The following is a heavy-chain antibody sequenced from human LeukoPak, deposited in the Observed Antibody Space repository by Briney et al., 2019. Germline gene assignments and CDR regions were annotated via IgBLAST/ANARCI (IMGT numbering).Heavy chain of an antibody. CDR2: INHSGNN. CDR1: GGSFSDYY. V-gene: IGHV4-34*01. CDR3: VGQDVDAGAGATSYAFDI. Sequence: SETLSLTCAVYGGSFSDYYWTWIRQPPGKGLEWIGEINHSGNNNCNPSPKSRVTISVDASKNQFSLKLSSVTAADTAVYYCVGQDVDAGAGATSYAFDIWDQGAMVSVSS. J-gene: IGHJ3*02. D-gene: IGHD2-15*01.